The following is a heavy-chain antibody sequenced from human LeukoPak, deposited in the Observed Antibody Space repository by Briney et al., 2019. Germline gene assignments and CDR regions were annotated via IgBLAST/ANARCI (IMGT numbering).Heavy chain of an antibody. CDR1: GFTFSSFA. Sequence: PGGSLRLSCAASGFTFSSFAMSWVRQAPGKGLEWVSAISGSGGDTEYADSVKGRFTISRDNSKNTLNLQMNSLRVEDTAVYYCTKCTTTCYANAFHIWGQGTMVTVSS. V-gene: IGHV3-23*01. CDR2: ISGSGGDT. CDR3: TKCTTTCYANAFHI. D-gene: IGHD2-2*01. J-gene: IGHJ3*02.